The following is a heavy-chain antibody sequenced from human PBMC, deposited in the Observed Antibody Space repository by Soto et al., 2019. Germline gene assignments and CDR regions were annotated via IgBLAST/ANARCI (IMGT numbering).Heavy chain of an antibody. CDR2: ISSSSSYI. CDR3: ARDIVDTAMATGIDY. CDR1: GFTFSSYS. V-gene: IGHV3-21*01. J-gene: IGHJ4*02. D-gene: IGHD5-18*01. Sequence: EVQLVESGGGLVKPGGSLRLSCAASGFTFSSYSMNWVRQAPGKGLEWVSSISSSSSYIYYADSVKGRFTISRDNAKNSRSLQMNSLRAEDTAVYYCARDIVDTAMATGIDYWGQGTLVTVSS.